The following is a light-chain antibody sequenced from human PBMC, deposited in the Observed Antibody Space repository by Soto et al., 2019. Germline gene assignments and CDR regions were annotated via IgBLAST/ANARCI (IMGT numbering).Light chain of an antibody. J-gene: IGLJ1*01. V-gene: IGLV2-14*01. Sequence: QSVLTQPASVSVSPGQSITSSCTGTSSDVGTYNYVSWYQHHPGKAPKLIIYEVSNRPSGVSNRFSGSKSGSTASLTISGLQAEDEADYHCTSYTRDTALVFGTGTKVTVL. CDR2: EVS. CDR1: SSDVGTYNY. CDR3: TSYTRDTALV.